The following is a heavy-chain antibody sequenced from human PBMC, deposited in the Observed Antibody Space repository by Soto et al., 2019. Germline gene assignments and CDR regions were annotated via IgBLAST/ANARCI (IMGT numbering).Heavy chain of an antibody. Sequence: EVQLVESGGGLVQPGGSLRLSCAASGFTFSSHAMNWVRQAPGKGLEWLSYITSTSSTKSYADSVKGRFTISRDNAKNSLYLQMNSLRDEDTAVYYCARRITMVRGPYYYYALDVWGQRTTVTVSS. V-gene: IGHV3-48*02. D-gene: IGHD3-10*01. CDR1: GFTFSSHA. J-gene: IGHJ6*02. CDR3: ARRITMVRGPYYYYALDV. CDR2: ITSTSSTK.